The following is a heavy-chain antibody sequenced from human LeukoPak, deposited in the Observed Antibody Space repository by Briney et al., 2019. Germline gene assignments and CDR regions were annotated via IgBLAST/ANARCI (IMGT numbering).Heavy chain of an antibody. D-gene: IGHD6-13*01. Sequence: GGSPRLSCAASEFTFSSYWMHWVRQAPGKGLVWVSRINTDGSSTSYAGSVKGRFTISRDNAKNTLYLQMNSLRAEDTAVYYCAREVDSTSWYARFDVWGQGTTVTVSS. V-gene: IGHV3-74*01. CDR3: AREVDSTSWYARFDV. CDR1: EFTFSSYW. CDR2: INTDGSST. J-gene: IGHJ6*02.